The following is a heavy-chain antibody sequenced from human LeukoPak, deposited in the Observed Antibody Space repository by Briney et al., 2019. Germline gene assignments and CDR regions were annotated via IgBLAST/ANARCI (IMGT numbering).Heavy chain of an antibody. J-gene: IGHJ3*02. Sequence: RASVKVSCKASGYTFTGYYMHWVRQAPGQGLEWMGWINPNSGGTNYAQKFQGRVTMTRDTSISTAYVELSRLRSDDTAVYYCARDRRLWGRAFDTWGQGTMVTVSS. CDR3: ARDRRLWGRAFDT. CDR1: GYTFTGYY. D-gene: IGHD5-18*01. V-gene: IGHV1-2*02. CDR2: INPNSGGT.